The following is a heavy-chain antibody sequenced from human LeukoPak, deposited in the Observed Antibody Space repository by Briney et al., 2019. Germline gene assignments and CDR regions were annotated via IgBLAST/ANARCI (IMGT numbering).Heavy chain of an antibody. Sequence: ASVKVSCKASGYTFTSYYMHWVRRAPGQGLEWMGIINPSGGGTVYSQRFQGRITKTRGTSTGTVYMELRSLRSEDTAVYYCAREGGSPYCSDGSCIYFYYMDVWGQGTTVTISS. J-gene: IGHJ6*03. V-gene: IGHV1-46*01. CDR2: INPSGGGT. CDR1: GYTFTSYY. CDR3: AREGGSPYCSDGSCIYFYYMDV. D-gene: IGHD2-15*01.